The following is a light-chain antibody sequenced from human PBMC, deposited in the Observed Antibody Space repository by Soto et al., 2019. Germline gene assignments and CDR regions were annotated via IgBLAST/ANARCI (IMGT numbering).Light chain of an antibody. J-gene: IGKJ1*01. CDR2: GAS. CDR3: QQHRT. Sequence: EIVLTQSPATLSLSPGERATLSCRASQSVSRYLAWYQQKPGQAPRLLIYGASNRATGIPDRFSGSGSGTDFTLTISRLEPEDFAVYFCQQHRTFGQGTKVDNK. V-gene: IGKV3-11*01. CDR1: QSVSRY.